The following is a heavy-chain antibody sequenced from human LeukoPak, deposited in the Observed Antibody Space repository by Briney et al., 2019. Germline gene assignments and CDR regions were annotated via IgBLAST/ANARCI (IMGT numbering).Heavy chain of an antibody. CDR3: VRDDRIAAAGTFGY. J-gene: IGHJ4*02. Sequence: GGSLRLSCAASGFTVNNNLMSWVRQAPGKGLEWVSVIYSGGTTYYADSVKGRFTISRDNSKNTLYLQMDSLRAEDTAVYYCVRDDRIAAAGTFGYWGQGTLVTVSS. D-gene: IGHD6-13*01. V-gene: IGHV3-53*01. CDR1: GFTVNNNL. CDR2: IYSGGTT.